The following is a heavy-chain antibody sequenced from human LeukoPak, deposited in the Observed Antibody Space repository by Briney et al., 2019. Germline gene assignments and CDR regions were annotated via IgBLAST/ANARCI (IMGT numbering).Heavy chain of an antibody. CDR3: ARGIQYRRRSGLNWFDP. J-gene: IGHJ5*02. Sequence: PSETLSLTCAVYGGSFSGYYWSWIRQPPGKGLEWIGEINHSGSTNYNPSLKSRVTLSVDTSKNQFSLKLSSVTAADTAVYYCARGIQYRRRSGLNWFDPWGQGTLVTVSS. CDR2: INHSGST. CDR1: GGSFSGYY. V-gene: IGHV4-34*01. D-gene: IGHD3-3*01.